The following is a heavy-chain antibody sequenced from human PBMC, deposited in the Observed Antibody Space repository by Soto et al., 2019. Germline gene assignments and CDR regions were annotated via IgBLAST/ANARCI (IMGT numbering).Heavy chain of an antibody. CDR1: GFTFSRYG. CDR2: ISSSTSYV. Sequence: GGSLRLSCAASGFTFSRYGMNWLRQAPGKGLEWAASISSSTSYVYYADSVKGRFSTSRDNAKNILYLEMYALRSEDTAVYYCARDPSEGRVGNWFESWGQGTLVTVSS. V-gene: IGHV3-21*06. CDR3: ARDPSEGRVGNWFES. J-gene: IGHJ5*01. D-gene: IGHD2-2*01.